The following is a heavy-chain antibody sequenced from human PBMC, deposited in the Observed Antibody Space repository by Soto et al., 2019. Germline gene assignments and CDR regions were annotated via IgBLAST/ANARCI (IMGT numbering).Heavy chain of an antibody. D-gene: IGHD6-19*01. J-gene: IGHJ4*02. V-gene: IGHV3-48*03. CDR1: GFTFSSFE. CDR3: ARDRDAGGWYAAFGY. Sequence: GSLRLSCAASGFTFSSFEMNWVRQSPGKGLEWVSYIGGSGTTIYYADSVKGRFTISRDNAKNLVYLQMNSLRAEDTAVYYCARDRDAGGWYAAFGYWGQGALVTVSS. CDR2: IGGSGTTI.